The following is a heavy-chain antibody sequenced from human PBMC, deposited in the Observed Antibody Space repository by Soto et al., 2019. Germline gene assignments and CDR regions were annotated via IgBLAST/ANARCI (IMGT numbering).Heavy chain of an antibody. Sequence: ASVKVSCKASGYTFTSYGISWVRQAPGQGLEWMGWISAYNGNTNYAQKLQGRVTMTTDTSTSTAYMELRSLRSDDTAVYYCARAHPPPIIPAALDYWGQGTLVTVSS. J-gene: IGHJ4*02. CDR1: GYTFTSYG. D-gene: IGHD2-2*01. V-gene: IGHV1-18*01. CDR2: ISAYNGNT. CDR3: ARAHPPPIIPAALDY.